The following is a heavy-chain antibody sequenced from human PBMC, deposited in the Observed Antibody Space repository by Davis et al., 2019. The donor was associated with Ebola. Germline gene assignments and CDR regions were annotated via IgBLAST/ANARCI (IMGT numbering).Heavy chain of an antibody. CDR1: GFTFSTYA. V-gene: IGHV3-23*01. CDR3: AKDITPAGYSSSPEIFDY. J-gene: IGHJ4*02. Sequence: GESPKTPRTTPGFTFSTYAFSWVRQAPGKGPEWVASISGNGDRTFYADSVKGRFTISRDNSKNTLYLQMNSLRAEDTAVYYCAKDITPAGYSSSPEIFDYWGQGTLITVSS. D-gene: IGHD6-13*01. CDR2: ISGNGDRT.